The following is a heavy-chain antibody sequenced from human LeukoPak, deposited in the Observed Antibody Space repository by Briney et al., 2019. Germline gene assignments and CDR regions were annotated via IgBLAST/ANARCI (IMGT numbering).Heavy chain of an antibody. Sequence: PGGSLRLSCAASGFTFSSYAMSWVRQAPGKGLGWVSAISGSGGSAYYADSVKGRFTISRDNSKNTLYLQMNSLRAEDTALYYCARDLGSSWFVDGDWFDPWGQGTLVTVSS. CDR2: ISGSGGSA. D-gene: IGHD6-13*01. J-gene: IGHJ5*02. CDR1: GFTFSSYA. V-gene: IGHV3-23*01. CDR3: ARDLGSSWFVDGDWFDP.